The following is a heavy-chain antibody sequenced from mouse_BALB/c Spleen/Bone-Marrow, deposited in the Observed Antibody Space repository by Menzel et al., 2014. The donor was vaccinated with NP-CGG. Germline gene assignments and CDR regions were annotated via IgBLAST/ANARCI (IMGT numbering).Heavy chain of an antibody. V-gene: IGHV5-6-2*01. D-gene: IGHD2-3*01. Sequence: EVNVVESGGGLVKFGGSLKLSCAASGFTFSSYYMSWVRQTPEKRLELVAAINTNGGSTYYPDTVKGRFTISRDNAKNTLYLQMSSLKSEDTALYYCASLYDGYSVFVYWGQGTPVTVSA. CDR3: ASLYDGYSVFVY. CDR1: GFTFSSYY. CDR2: INTNGGST. J-gene: IGHJ3*01.